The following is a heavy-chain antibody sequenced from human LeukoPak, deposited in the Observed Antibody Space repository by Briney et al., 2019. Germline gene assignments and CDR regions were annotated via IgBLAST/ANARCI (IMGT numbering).Heavy chain of an antibody. J-gene: IGHJ4*02. CDR2: INHSGST. V-gene: IGHV4-34*01. D-gene: IGHD3-10*01. CDR3: ARGSNQLYYYGSGSYLSY. CDR1: GGSFSGYY. Sequence: PSESLSLTCAVYGGSFSGYYWSWIRQPPGKGLEWIGEINHSGSTNYSPSLKSRVTISVDTSKNQFSLKLSSVTAADTAVYYCARGSNQLYYYGSGSYLSYWGQGTLVTVSS.